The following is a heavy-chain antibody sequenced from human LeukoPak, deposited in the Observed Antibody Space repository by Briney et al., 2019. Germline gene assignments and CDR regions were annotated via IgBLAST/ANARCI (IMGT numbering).Heavy chain of an antibody. CDR1: GFTFDDYG. V-gene: IGHV3-20*04. D-gene: IGHD5-18*01. CDR2: INWNGGST. CDR3: ARAGMWIQLCPYYLDY. Sequence: GGSLRLSCAASGFTFDDYGMSWVRQAPGKGLEWVSGINWNGGSTGYADSVKGRFTISRDNAKNSLYLQMNSLRAEDTALYYCARAGMWIQLCPYYLDYWGQGTLVTVSS. J-gene: IGHJ4*02.